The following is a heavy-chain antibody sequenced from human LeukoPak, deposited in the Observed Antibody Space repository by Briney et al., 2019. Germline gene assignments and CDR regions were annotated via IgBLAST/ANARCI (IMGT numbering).Heavy chain of an antibody. CDR3: AGDPSRIKWGFLKF. V-gene: IGHV3-30*04. Sequence: GSLRLSCAASGFTFSSYPIHWVRQVPGKGLEWLVVISTDGHDNYYGDSVKGRFTISRDNSKNMVYLQMNSLRADDTALYFCAGDPSRIKWGFLKFWGQGALVTVSS. D-gene: IGHD7-27*01. CDR1: GFTFSSYP. J-gene: IGHJ4*02. CDR2: ISTDGHDN.